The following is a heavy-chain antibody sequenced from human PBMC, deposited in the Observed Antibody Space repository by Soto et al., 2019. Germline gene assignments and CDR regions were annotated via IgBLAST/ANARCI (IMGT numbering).Heavy chain of an antibody. J-gene: IGHJ5*02. D-gene: IGHD2-2*01. CDR3: ARGENIVVVPAAKGSWFDP. CDR1: GYTFTSYD. CDR2: MNPNSGNT. V-gene: IGHV1-8*01. Sequence: QVQLVQSGAEVKKPGASVKVSCKASGYTFTSYDINWVRQATGQGLEWMGWMNPNSGNTGYAQKFQGRVTMTRNTSISTAYMELSSLRSEDTAVYYCARGENIVVVPAAKGSWFDPWGQGTLVTVSS.